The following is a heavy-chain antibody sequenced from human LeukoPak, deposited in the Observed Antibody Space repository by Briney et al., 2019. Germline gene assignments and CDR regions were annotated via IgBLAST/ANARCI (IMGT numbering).Heavy chain of an antibody. CDR3: TTAGGVPAAITDFDY. CDR2: IKSKTDGGTT. J-gene: IGHJ4*02. D-gene: IGHD2-2*01. Sequence: GGSLRLSCAASGFTFSSAWMSWVRQAPGKGLEWVGRIKSKTDGGTTDYAAPVKGRFTISRDDSKNTLYLQMNSLKTEDAAVYYCTTAGGVPAAITDFDYWGQGTLVTVSS. CDR1: GFTFSSAW. V-gene: IGHV3-15*01.